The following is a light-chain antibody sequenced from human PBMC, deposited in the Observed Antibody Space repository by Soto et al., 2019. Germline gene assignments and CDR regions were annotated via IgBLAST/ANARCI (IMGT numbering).Light chain of an antibody. CDR1: QTIMTY. J-gene: IGKJ1*01. CDR3: QQSYNSPQT. Sequence: IQMTMSPSSLSASLGDEVTITCRASQTIMTYLNWYELKPGKPPRLLIYAASSLQSGVPSRFSGSGSGTDFTLTISSLQPEDFATYSCQQSYNSPQTFGQGTKVDIK. CDR2: AAS. V-gene: IGKV1-39*01.